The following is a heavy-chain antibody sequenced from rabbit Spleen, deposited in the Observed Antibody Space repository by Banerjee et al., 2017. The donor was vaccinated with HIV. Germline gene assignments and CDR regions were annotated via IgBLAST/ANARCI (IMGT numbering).Heavy chain of an antibody. J-gene: IGHJ4*01. CDR2: INTATTKG. V-gene: IGHV1S45*01. CDR3: ARDLTSVIGWNFNL. Sequence: QEQLVEYGGDLVKPEGSLTLTCKASGLDFSSSYWICWVRQAPGKGLEWIGCINTATTKGVYATWAKGRFTISRTSSTTVTLQMTSLTAADTATYFCARDLTSVIGWNFNLWGPGTLVTVS. CDR1: GLDFSSSYW. D-gene: IGHD2-1*01.